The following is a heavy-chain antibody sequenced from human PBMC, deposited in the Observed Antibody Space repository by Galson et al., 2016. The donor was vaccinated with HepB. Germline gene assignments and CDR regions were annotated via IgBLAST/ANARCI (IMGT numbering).Heavy chain of an antibody. CDR3: ARKGNFDTLYYGLDV. J-gene: IGHJ6*02. V-gene: IGHV5-51*01. CDR1: GYSFSNYW. D-gene: IGHD3-22*01. Sequence: QSGAEVTKPGESLRISCKTSGYSFSNYWIAWVRRMPGKGLEWMGIIYSGDSDTRYSPSFQGQVTISADKSIRTSYLQWTRLKASDTAMYYCARKGNFDTLYYGLDVWGQGTTVTVSS. CDR2: IYSGDSDT.